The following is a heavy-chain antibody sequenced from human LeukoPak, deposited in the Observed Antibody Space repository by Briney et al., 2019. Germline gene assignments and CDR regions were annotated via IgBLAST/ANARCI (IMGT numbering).Heavy chain of an antibody. CDR3: ARETIFGVVIRSHYMDV. D-gene: IGHD3-3*01. CDR2: ISSSSSYI. CDR1: GFTFSSYS. V-gene: IGHV3-21*01. J-gene: IGHJ6*03. Sequence: GGSLRLSCAASGFTFSSYSMNWVRQAPGKGLEWVSSISSSSSYIYYADSVKGRFTISRDNAKNSLYLQMNSLRAEDTAVYYCARETIFGVVIRSHYMDVWGKGTTVTVSS.